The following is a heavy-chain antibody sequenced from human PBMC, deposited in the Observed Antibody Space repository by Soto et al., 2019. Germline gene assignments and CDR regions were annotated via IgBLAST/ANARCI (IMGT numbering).Heavy chain of an antibody. CDR3: TRDSRTRYYFDS. V-gene: IGHV6-1*01. CDR2: TYYRSKWYN. Sequence: PSQTLSLTCAISGDSVSSNSAAWNWIRQSPSRGLEWLGRTYYRSKWYNDYAVSVKSRITITPDTSKNHFSLQLNSVTPEDTAVYYCTRDSRTRYYFDSGGQGPLVTVSS. J-gene: IGHJ4*02. CDR1: GDSVSSNSAA.